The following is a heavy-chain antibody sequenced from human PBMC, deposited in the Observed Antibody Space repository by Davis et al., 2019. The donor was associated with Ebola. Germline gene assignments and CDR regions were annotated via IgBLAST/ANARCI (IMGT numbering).Heavy chain of an antibody. CDR3: PVGHYSSPNG. CDR1: QYDVGTNF. V-gene: IGHV3-53*01. D-gene: IGHD4-11*01. J-gene: IGHJ4*02. Sequence: GESLKISCLASQYDVGTNFLSWVRQAPGKGLEWISVISNDGRTYYIESVRGRFTISRDISKNTFYFQMDNLRAEDTAVYYCPVGHYSSPNGWGQGVLVTVSS. CDR2: ISNDGRT.